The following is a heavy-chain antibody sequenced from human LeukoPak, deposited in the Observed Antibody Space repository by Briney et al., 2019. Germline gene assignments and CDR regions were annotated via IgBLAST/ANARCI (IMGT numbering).Heavy chain of an antibody. CDR3: AKYDSSSGHFDY. J-gene: IGHJ4*02. Sequence: SETLSLTCTVSGGSISSYYWGWIRQPPGKGLEWIGSIYYSGSTYYNPSLKSRVTISVDTSKNQFSLKVSPVTAADTAVYYCAKYDSSSGHFDYWGQGTLVTVSS. CDR1: GGSISSYY. V-gene: IGHV4-39*07. D-gene: IGHD3-22*01. CDR2: IYYSGST.